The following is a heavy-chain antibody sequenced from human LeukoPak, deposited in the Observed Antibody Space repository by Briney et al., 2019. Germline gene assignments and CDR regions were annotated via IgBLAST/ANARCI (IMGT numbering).Heavy chain of an antibody. J-gene: IGHJ4*02. D-gene: IGHD5-24*01. V-gene: IGHV3-30*18. CDR3: AKVGTRDDYNLDY. CDR2: IAYDGSNK. Sequence: GGSLRLSCAASGFTFDDYAMHWVRQAPGKGLEWVAVIAYDGSNKYYADSVKGRFTISRDNSKNTLYLQMNSLRAEDTAVYYCAKVGTRDDYNLDYWGQGTLVTVSS. CDR1: GFTFDDYA.